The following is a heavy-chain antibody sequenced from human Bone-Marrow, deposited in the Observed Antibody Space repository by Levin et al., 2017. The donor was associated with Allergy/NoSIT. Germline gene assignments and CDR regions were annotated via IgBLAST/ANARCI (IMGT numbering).Heavy chain of an antibody. CDR1: GFNFSTYN. J-gene: IGHJ6*02. V-gene: IGHV3-21*01. CDR3: AKDRTYGILWNYGMDV. CDR2: ITRRSDYM. Sequence: GESLKISCAASGFNFSTYNMNWVRQTPGKGLEWVSSITRRSDYMYYADSVKGRFIISRDNAKNSLFLQMNSLRVDDTAVYYCAKDRTYGILWNYGMDVWGPGTTVTVSS. D-gene: IGHD4-17*01.